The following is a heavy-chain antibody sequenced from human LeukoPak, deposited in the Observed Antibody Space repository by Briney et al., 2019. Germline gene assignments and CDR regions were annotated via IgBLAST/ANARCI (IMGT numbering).Heavy chain of an antibody. CDR2: ISAYNGNT. Sequence: ASVKVSCKASGYTFTSYGISWVRQAPGQGLEWMGWISAYNGNTNYAQKLQGRVTMATDTSTSTAYMELRSLRSDDTAVYYCARGGLEIAAAGTFWFNPWGQGTLVTVSS. J-gene: IGHJ5*02. V-gene: IGHV1-18*01. D-gene: IGHD6-13*01. CDR3: ARGGLEIAAAGTFWFNP. CDR1: GYTFTSYG.